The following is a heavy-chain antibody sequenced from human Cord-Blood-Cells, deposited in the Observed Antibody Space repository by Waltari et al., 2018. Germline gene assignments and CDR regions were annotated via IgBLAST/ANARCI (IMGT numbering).Heavy chain of an antibody. CDR3: ARADRVYDILTGHDAFDI. CDR2: IYYSGST. CDR1: GGPIRSVGYY. V-gene: IGHV4-31*03. Sequence: QVQLQESGPGLVKPSQTLSLTCTVSGGPIRSVGYYCSWIRQPPGKGLEWIGYIYYSGSTYYNPSLKSRVTISVDTSKNQFSLKLSSVTAADTAVYYCARADRVYDILTGHDAFDIWGQGTMVTVSS. J-gene: IGHJ3*02. D-gene: IGHD3-9*01.